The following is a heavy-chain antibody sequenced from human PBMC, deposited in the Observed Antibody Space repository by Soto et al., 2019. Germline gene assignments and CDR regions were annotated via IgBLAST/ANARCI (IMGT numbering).Heavy chain of an antibody. CDR1: GGPFSGYY. J-gene: IGHJ4*02. Sequence: LSLTCAVYGGPFSGYYWSWIRQPPGKGLEWIGEINHSGSTNYNPSLKSRVTISVDTSKNQFALKLSSVTAADTAVYYCASAYYDSSGYYWPYWGQG. V-gene: IGHV4-34*01. CDR3: ASAYYDSSGYYWPY. D-gene: IGHD3-22*01. CDR2: INHSGST.